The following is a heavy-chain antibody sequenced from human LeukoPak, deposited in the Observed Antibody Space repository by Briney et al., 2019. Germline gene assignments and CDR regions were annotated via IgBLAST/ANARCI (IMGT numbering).Heavy chain of an antibody. Sequence: GGSLRLSCAACGFTFSSYSMNWVGQAPGKGLEWVSSISSSSSYIYYADSVKGRFTIYRDNAKNSLYLQMNSLRAEDTAVYYCARDTSMALNDYWGQGTLVTVSS. V-gene: IGHV3-21*01. CDR3: ARDTSMALNDY. CDR2: ISSSSSYI. D-gene: IGHD5-18*01. CDR1: GFTFSSYS. J-gene: IGHJ4*02.